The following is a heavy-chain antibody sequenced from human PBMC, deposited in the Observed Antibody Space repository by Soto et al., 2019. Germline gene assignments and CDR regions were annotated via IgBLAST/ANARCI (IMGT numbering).Heavy chain of an antibody. CDR1: GYTFTSYG. Sequence: QVQLVQSGAEVKKPGASVKVSCKASGYTFTSYGISWVRQAPGQGLEGMGWINPYNGNTNYAQKLQGRVTMTTDTSTNTAYMELRSLRSADTAVYYCARDWLGIDYWGQGTLVTVSS. D-gene: IGHD3-10*01. CDR2: INPYNGNT. CDR3: ARDWLGIDY. V-gene: IGHV1-18*01. J-gene: IGHJ4*02.